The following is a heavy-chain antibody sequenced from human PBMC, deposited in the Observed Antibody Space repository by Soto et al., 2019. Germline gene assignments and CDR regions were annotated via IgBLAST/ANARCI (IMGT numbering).Heavy chain of an antibody. CDR2: ISYSGST. CDR3: TRGDY. CDR1: GDSLTTVGYY. V-gene: IGHV4-31*03. Sequence: LSLPCTVSGDSLTTVGYYWTWIRQHPGQGLEWIGFISYSGSTYYSSSLKGRVAISADTSKNQFSLKLNSVTAADTAVYYCTRGDYWGQGTLVTVSS. J-gene: IGHJ4*02.